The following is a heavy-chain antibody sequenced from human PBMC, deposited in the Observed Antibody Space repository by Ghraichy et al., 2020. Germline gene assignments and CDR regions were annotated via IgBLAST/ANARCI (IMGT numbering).Heavy chain of an antibody. J-gene: IGHJ3*02. CDR2: IYYSGST. V-gene: IGHV4-31*03. CDR1: GGSISSGGYY. D-gene: IGHD3-3*01. CDR3: ASKAKYYDFWSGPDAFDI. Sequence: LSLTCTVSGGSISSGGYYWSWIRQHPGKGLEWIGYIYYSGSTYYNPSLKSRVTISVDTSKNQFSLKLSSVTAADTAVYYCASKAKYYDFWSGPDAFDIWGQGTMVTVSS.